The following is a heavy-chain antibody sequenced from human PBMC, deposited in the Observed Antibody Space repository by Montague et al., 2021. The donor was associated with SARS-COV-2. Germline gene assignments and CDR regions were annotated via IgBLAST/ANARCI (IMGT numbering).Heavy chain of an antibody. Sequence: TLSLTCAVSGGSISSGGYPWNWIRQPPGKGLEWIGYIYHSGSTYYNPSLKSRVTISPDSSKNQFSLNLTSVTAADTAVYYCARGSVVRGGKVYYGVDVWGQGTTVTVSS. CDR2: IYHSGST. V-gene: IGHV4-30-2*01. J-gene: IGHJ6*02. D-gene: IGHD3-10*01. CDR3: ARGSVVRGGKVYYGVDV. CDR1: GGSISSGGYP.